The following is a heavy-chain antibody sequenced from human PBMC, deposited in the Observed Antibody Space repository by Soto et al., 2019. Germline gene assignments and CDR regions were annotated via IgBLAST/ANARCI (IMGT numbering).Heavy chain of an antibody. CDR2: ISSSGSTI. CDR1: GFTFSGFE. J-gene: IGHJ4*02. V-gene: IGHV3-48*03. Sequence: EVQLVESGGGLVQPGGSLRLSCAASGFTFSGFEMNWVRQAPGKGLEWVSYISSSGSTIYYADSVKGRFTISRDNSKNSLYLQMNSLRGDDTAVYYYTRDDPRGPGFDYWGQGTLVTVSS. CDR3: TRDDPRGPGFDY.